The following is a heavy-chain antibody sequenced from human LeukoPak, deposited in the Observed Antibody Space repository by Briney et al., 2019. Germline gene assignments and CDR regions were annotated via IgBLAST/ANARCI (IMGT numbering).Heavy chain of an antibody. CDR3: ARFRAAAGRALDY. V-gene: IGHV4-34*01. J-gene: IGHJ4*02. Sequence: SETLSLTCAVYGGSFSGYYWSWIRQPPGKGLEWIGEINHSGSTNYNPSLKSRVTISVDTSKNQFSLKLSSVTAADTAVYYCARFRAAAGRALDYWGQGTLVTVSS. CDR2: INHSGST. CDR1: GGSFSGYY. D-gene: IGHD6-13*01.